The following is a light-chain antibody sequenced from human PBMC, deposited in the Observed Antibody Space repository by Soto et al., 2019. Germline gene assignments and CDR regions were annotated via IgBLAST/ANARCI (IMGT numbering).Light chain of an antibody. CDR2: AAS. CDR1: QTISTY. V-gene: IGKV1-39*01. Sequence: DIQMTQSPSSLSASVGDRVTITCRASQTISTYLNWYQQNPGKAPKLLIYAASNLQNGVPSRFSGSGSGTVFALTISSLQPEDFATSSWQQSSSSPYTFGQGTKPEIK. J-gene: IGKJ2*01. CDR3: QQSSSSPYT.